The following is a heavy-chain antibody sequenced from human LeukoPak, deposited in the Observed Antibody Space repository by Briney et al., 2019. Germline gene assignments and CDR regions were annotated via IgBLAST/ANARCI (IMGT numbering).Heavy chain of an antibody. J-gene: IGHJ4*02. D-gene: IGHD6-13*01. Sequence: GGSLRLSCAASGFTFDDYAMHWVRQAPGKGLEWVSGISWNGGSIGYADSVKGRFTISRDNAKNSLYLQMNSLRAEDTALYYCAKVGYSSSHFDYWGQGTLVTVSS. CDR3: AKVGYSSSHFDY. CDR1: GFTFDDYA. V-gene: IGHV3-9*01. CDR2: ISWNGGSI.